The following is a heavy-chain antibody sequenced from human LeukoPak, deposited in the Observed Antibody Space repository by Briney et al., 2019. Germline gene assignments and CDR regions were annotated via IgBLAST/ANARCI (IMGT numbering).Heavy chain of an antibody. CDR1: GGSISRGGDY. CDR3: ARGSAAAGGVFDY. D-gene: IGHD6-13*01. Sequence: SESLSLTCTVSGGSISRGGDYWSWIRQHPGKGLEWIGYIYYSGSTYYNPSLKSRVTISVETSKKQFSLKLSSVAAADPAVYYCARGSAAAGGVFDYWGQGTLVTVSS. CDR2: IYYSGST. J-gene: IGHJ4*02. V-gene: IGHV4-31*03.